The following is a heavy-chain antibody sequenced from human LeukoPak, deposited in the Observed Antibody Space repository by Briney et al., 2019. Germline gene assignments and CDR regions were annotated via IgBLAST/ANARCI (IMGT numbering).Heavy chain of an antibody. D-gene: IGHD3-10*01. CDR2: INAGNGNT. J-gene: IGHJ4*02. V-gene: IGHV1-3*01. Sequence: ASVKVSCKASGYTFTSYAMHWVRQAPGQRLEWMGWINAGNGNTKYSQKFQGRVTITRDTSASTAYMELSSLRSEDTAVYYCARQARSLITMVRGVILDTDYWGQGTLVTVSS. CDR3: ARQARSLITMVRGVILDTDY. CDR1: GYTFTSYA.